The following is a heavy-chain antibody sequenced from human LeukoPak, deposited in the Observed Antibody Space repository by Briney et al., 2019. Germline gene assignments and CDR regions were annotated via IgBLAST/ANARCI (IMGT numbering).Heavy chain of an antibody. CDR3: AKEWDYGDYSGFDY. CDR2: ISGSGGST. D-gene: IGHD4-17*01. J-gene: IGHJ4*02. CDR1: GFTFSTYA. V-gene: IGHV3-23*01. Sequence: PGVSLRLSCAASGFTFSTYAINWVRQAPGKGLEWVSAISGSGGSTYYADSVKGRFTISRDNSKNTLYLQMNSLRAEDTAVYYCAKEWDYGDYSGFDYWGQGTLVTVSS.